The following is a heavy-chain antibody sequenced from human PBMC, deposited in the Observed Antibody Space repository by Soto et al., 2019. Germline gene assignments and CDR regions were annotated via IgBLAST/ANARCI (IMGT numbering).Heavy chain of an antibody. CDR3: VASLAASGLNWLDP. J-gene: IGHJ5*02. CDR2: IYHSGST. Sequence: PSETLSLTCAVSGGSISSGGYSWSWIRQPPGKGLEWIGYIYHSGSTYYNPSLKSRVTISVDRSKNQFSLKLSSVTAADTAVYNCVASLAASGLNWLDPWGRGTLVTVSS. V-gene: IGHV4-30-2*01. CDR1: GGSISSGGYS. D-gene: IGHD6-13*01.